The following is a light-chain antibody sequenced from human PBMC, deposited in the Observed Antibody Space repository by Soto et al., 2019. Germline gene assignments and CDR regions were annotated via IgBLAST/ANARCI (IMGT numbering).Light chain of an antibody. J-gene: IGLJ3*02. V-gene: IGLV1-47*01. CDR2: RNN. Sequence: QSVLTQPPSASGTPGQRVTISCSGSSSNIGSEYVVWYQHLPGTAPKLLIYRNNQRPSGVPDRFSGSKSGTSASLAISGLRSEDEADYYCAAWDDSLSGWVFGGGTKLTVL. CDR3: AAWDDSLSGWV. CDR1: SSNIGSEY.